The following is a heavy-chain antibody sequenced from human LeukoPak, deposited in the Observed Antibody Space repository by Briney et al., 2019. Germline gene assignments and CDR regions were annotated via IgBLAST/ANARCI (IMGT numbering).Heavy chain of an antibody. J-gene: IGHJ4*02. Sequence: PSETLSLTCTVSDGSISSSNYYWGWIRQPPGKGLEWIGSINYSGDIYSNPSLKSRVTISVDTSKNQFSLKLSSVTAADTAVYYCARVDIGVVPSTTFDFWGQGTLVTVSS. D-gene: IGHD2-2*03. CDR2: INYSGDI. V-gene: IGHV4-39*01. CDR3: ARVDIGVVPSTTFDF. CDR1: DGSISSSNYY.